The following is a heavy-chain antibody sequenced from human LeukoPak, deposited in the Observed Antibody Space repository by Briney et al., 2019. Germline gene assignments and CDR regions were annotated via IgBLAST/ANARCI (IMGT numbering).Heavy chain of an antibody. V-gene: IGHV1-69*01. D-gene: IGHD3-10*01. CDR2: IIPIFGTA. Sequence: GSSVKVSCKASGGTFSSYAISWVRQAPGQGLEWMGGIIPIFGTANYAQKFQGRVTITADESTSTAYMELSSLRSEDTAVYYCARDTRGWFGELWVDYWGQGTLVTVSS. CDR3: ARDTRGWFGELWVDY. CDR1: GGTFSSYA. J-gene: IGHJ4*02.